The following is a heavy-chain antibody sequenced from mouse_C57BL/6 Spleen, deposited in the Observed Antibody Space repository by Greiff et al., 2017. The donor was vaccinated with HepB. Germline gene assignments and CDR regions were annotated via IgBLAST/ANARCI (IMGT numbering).Heavy chain of an antibody. D-gene: IGHD1-3*01. CDR1: GYSFTGYY. J-gene: IGHJ2*01. V-gene: IGHV1-42*01. Sequence: VQLQQSGPELVKPGASVKISCKASGYSFTGYYMNWVKQSPEKSLEWIGEINPSTGGTTYNQKFKAKATLTVDKSSSTAYMQLKSLTSEDSAVYYCARQGRSGYWGQGTTLTVSS. CDR2: INPSTGGT. CDR3: ARQGRSGY.